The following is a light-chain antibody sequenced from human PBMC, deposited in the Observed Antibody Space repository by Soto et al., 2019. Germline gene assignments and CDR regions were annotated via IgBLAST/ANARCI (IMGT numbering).Light chain of an antibody. J-gene: IGLJ2*01. CDR1: NSDVGAYNY. CDR2: DVT. Sequence: QSALTQPASVSGSPGQSFTISCNGTNSDVGAYNYVSWYQQYPGKAPKLIIYDVTTRPSGVSNRFSGSKSGNTAFLTFSGLQPEDEADYYCSSYTTSSTVVFGGGTKLTVL. CDR3: SSYTTSSTVV. V-gene: IGLV2-14*01.